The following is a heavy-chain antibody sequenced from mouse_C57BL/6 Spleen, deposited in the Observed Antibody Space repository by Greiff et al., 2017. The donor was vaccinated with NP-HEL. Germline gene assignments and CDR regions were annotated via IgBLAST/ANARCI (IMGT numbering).Heavy chain of an antibody. CDR1: GFTFSSYA. CDR3: TRDLYSNYVGYFDY. Sequence: EVKLMESGEGLVKPGGSLKLSCAASGFTFSSYAMSWVRQTPEKRLEWVAYISSGGDYIYYADTVKGRFTISRDNARNTLYLQMSSLKSEDTAMYYCTRDLYSNYVGYFDYWGQGTTLTVSS. CDR2: ISSGGDYI. D-gene: IGHD2-5*01. V-gene: IGHV5-9-1*02. J-gene: IGHJ2*01.